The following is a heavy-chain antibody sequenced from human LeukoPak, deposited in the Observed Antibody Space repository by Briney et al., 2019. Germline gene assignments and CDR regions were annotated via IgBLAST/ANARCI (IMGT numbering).Heavy chain of an antibody. D-gene: IGHD3-10*01. V-gene: IGHV3-13*01. CDR2: IGTAGDT. CDR1: GFTFSDYD. Sequence: GGSLRLSCAASGFTFSDYDMHWVRQATGKGLEWVSAIGTAGDTYYPGSVKGRFTISRENAKNSLYLQMNSLRAGDTAVYYCAREGTDYYGSGSFDYWGQGTLVTVSS. J-gene: IGHJ4*02. CDR3: AREGTDYYGSGSFDY.